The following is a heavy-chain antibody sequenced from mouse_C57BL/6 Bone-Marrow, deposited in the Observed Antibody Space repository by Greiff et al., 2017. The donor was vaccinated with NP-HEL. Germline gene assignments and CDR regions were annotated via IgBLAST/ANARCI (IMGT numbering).Heavy chain of an antibody. CDR3: TTGGN. CDR2: SITNSTYYTP. CDR1: GFTFSDFY. V-gene: IGHV7-1*01. Sequence: EVKLVESGGGLVQSGRSLRLSCATSGFTFSDFYMEWVRQAPGKGLEWIAASITNSTYYTPYYPASVHVRFIFSRDTSQSILYLQMNALRAEDTAVYYCTTGGNWGQGTSVTVSS. J-gene: IGHJ4*01.